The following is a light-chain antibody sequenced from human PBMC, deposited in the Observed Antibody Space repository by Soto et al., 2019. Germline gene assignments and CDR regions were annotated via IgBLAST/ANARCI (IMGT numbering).Light chain of an antibody. Sequence: QSVLTQPASVSGSPGQSITISCTETSSDVGSYNLVSWYQQHPGKAPKFMIYEGTKRPSGVSNRFSVSKSGDTASLTISGLQAEDEADYYCCSYAGSSTFVFGTGTKVTVL. CDR2: EGT. V-gene: IGLV2-23*01. J-gene: IGLJ1*01. CDR3: CSYAGSSTFV. CDR1: SSDVGSYNL.